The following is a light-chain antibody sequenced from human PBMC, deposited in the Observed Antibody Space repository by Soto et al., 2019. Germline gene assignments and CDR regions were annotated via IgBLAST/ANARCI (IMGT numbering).Light chain of an antibody. J-gene: IGKJ2*01. V-gene: IGKV3-11*01. CDR2: EAS. CDR1: LSVGTY. Sequence: EIVFTEAPAILSLSTQERATLSCRASLSVGTYLAWYQQKPGQAPRLLIYEASNRATGSPARCSGSGSVTDFTLTISSLEPEDFAVFYCQQRADWRYIFGQGTKLES. CDR3: QQRADWRYI.